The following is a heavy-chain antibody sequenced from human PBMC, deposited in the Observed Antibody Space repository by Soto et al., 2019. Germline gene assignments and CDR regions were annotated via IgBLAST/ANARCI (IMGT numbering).Heavy chain of an antibody. CDR2: IYYSGGT. CDR3: ASIYDSSGYYYGNNWFDP. CDR1: DPPILMGDYH. J-gene: IGHJ5*02. V-gene: IGHV4-31*02. Sequence: PSPTCSFLDPPILMGDYHRSWTLHLPGQGLEWIGYIYYSGGTYYNPSLKSRFTISVDTSKNQFSLELSSVTAADTAVYYCASIYDSSGYYYGNNWFDPWGQGTLVTVSS. D-gene: IGHD3-22*01.